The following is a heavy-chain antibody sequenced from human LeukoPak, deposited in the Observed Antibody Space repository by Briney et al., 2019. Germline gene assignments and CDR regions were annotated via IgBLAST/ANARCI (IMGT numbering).Heavy chain of an antibody. Sequence: GGSLRLSCVASGFTFSRFEMNWVRQAPGRGLEWISHISTGTYIAYTDSVKGRFTISRDNAKNSLFLQMNSLRVEDTAVYYRARERPGSRVLDYWGQGTVVTVSS. CDR3: ARERPGSRVLDY. CDR1: GFTFSRFE. J-gene: IGHJ4*02. D-gene: IGHD3-10*01. CDR2: ISTGTYI. V-gene: IGHV3-48*03.